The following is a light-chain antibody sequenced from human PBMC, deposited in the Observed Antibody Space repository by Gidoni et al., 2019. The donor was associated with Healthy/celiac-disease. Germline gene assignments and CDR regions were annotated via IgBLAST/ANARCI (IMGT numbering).Light chain of an antibody. V-gene: IGKV1-12*01. Sequence: DIPMTNSPSTVSASVGGRVTITCRASQVISSWLTWYQQKPGKDPKLRIYAASSLQSGVPSRFSGSGSGTDFTLTIRSLQPEDFATYYCQQANSFPYSCGQGTKLEIK. J-gene: IGKJ2*03. CDR1: QVISSW. CDR3: QQANSFPYS. CDR2: AAS.